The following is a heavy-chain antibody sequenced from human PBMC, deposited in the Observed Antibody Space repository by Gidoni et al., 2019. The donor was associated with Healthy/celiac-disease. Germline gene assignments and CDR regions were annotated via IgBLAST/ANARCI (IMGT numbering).Heavy chain of an antibody. D-gene: IGHD1-26*01. CDR2: IYYSGST. CDR1: GGSISSSSYY. V-gene: IGHV4-39*01. Sequence: QLQLPESGPGLVKPSETLSLTCTVSGGSISSSSYYWGWIRQPPGKGLEWIGSIYYSGSTYYNPSLKSRVTISVDTSKNQFSLKLSSVTAADTAVYYCARHIGRELLLGYYYYGMDVWGQGTTVTVSS. CDR3: ARHIGRELLLGYYYYGMDV. J-gene: IGHJ6*02.